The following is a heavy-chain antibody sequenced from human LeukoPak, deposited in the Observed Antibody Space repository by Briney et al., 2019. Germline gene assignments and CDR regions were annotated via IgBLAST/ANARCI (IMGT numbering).Heavy chain of an antibody. V-gene: IGHV3-66*02. D-gene: IGHD3-3*01. CDR1: GFTISTNY. Sequence: GGSLRLSCAASGFTISTNYMSWVRQAPGKGLEWVSVIYSGGTTYYADSVKGRFTISRDNSKNTLYLQMNSLRAEDTAVYYCASANRGSITIFGVALTSNDYWGQGTLVTVSS. CDR2: IYSGGTT. J-gene: IGHJ4*02. CDR3: ASANRGSITIFGVALTSNDY.